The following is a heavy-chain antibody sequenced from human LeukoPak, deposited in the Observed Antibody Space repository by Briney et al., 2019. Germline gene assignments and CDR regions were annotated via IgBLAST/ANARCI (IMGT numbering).Heavy chain of an antibody. CDR3: ATKIGYCSSTSCYSWFDP. V-gene: IGHV4-59*01. CDR2: IYYSGST. CDR1: GGSTSSYY. J-gene: IGHJ5*02. Sequence: SETLSLTCTVSGGSTSSYYWSWIRQPPGKGLEWIGYIYYSGSTNYNPSLKSRVTISVDTSKNQFSLKLSSVTAADTAVYYCATKIGYCSSTSCYSWFDPWGQGTLVTVSS. D-gene: IGHD2-2*02.